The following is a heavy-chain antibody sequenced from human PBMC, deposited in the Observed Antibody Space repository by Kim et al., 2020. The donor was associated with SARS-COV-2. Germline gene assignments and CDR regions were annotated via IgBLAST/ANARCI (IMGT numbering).Heavy chain of an antibody. D-gene: IGHD1-26*01. J-gene: IGHJ4*02. V-gene: IGHV4-39*01. Sequence: YNPSLKSRVTISVDTSKNQFSLKLSSVTAADTAVYYCARQLVGATQNFDYWGQGTLVTVSS. CDR3: ARQLVGATQNFDY.